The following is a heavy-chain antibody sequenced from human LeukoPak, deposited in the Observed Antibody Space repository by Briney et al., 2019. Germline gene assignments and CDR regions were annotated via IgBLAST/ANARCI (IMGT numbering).Heavy chain of an antibody. V-gene: IGHV3-7*01. CDR1: GFTFSSYW. J-gene: IGHJ3*02. D-gene: IGHD3-22*01. Sequence: PGGSLRLSCAASGFTFSSYWMSWVRQAPGKGLEWVGNIKQDGSEKYYVDSVNGRFTISRDNAKNSLYLQMNSLRAEDTAVYYCARDTPDYYDSSGYMLGAFDIWGQGTMVTVSS. CDR2: IKQDGSEK. CDR3: ARDTPDYYDSSGYMLGAFDI.